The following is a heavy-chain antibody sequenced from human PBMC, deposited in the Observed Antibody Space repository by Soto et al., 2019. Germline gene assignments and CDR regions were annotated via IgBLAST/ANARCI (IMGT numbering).Heavy chain of an antibody. J-gene: IGHJ6*03. D-gene: IGHD2-15*01. CDR2: INHSGST. CDR1: GGSFSGYY. Sequence: SETLSLTCAVYGGSFSGYYWSWIRQPPGKGLEWIGEINHSGSTNYNPSLKSRVTISVDTSKNQFSLKLSSVTAADTAVYYCARGRRGDCSGGSCYSKIYRYYYMDVWGKGTTVTVS. V-gene: IGHV4-34*01. CDR3: ARGRRGDCSGGSCYSKIYRYYYMDV.